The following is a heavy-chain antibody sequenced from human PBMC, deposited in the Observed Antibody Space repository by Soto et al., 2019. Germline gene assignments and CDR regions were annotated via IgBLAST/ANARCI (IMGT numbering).Heavy chain of an antibody. Sequence: SGPTLVNPAQTLTLTCTFSGFPLSTSGVGVGWIRQPPGKALEWLALIYWNDDKRYSPSLKSRLTITKDTSKNQVVLTMTNMDPVDTATYYCAHRRGAVAASLFDYWGQGTLVTVSS. CDR1: GFPLSTSGVG. CDR3: AHRRGAVAASLFDY. CDR2: IYWNDDK. V-gene: IGHV2-5*01. J-gene: IGHJ4*02. D-gene: IGHD6-19*01.